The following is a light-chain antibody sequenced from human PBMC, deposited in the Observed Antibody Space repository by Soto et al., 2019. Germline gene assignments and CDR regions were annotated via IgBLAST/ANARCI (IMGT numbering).Light chain of an antibody. Sequence: IVLTQSPATLSLSPGERATLSFRASQSVSSYLAWYQQKPGQAPRLLIYDASSRATGIPDRFSGGGSGTDFTLTISRLEPEDFAVYYCQQYGSSRRTFGQGTKVDIK. CDR3: QQYGSSRRT. J-gene: IGKJ1*01. V-gene: IGKV3-20*01. CDR1: QSVSSY. CDR2: DAS.